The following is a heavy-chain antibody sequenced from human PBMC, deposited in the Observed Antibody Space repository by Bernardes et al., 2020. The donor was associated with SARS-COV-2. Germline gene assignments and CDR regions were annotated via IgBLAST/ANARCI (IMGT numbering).Heavy chain of an antibody. Sequence: GGSLRLSCAASGFILSDYWMHWVRQVPGKGLVWVSRLSYDGTSTTYADSVKGRFTFSRDKAKNTLYLQMNSLTVEDTAVYYCGKRAVAGTHWYFDLWGRGTLVTVSS. J-gene: IGHJ2*01. CDR3: GKRAVAGTHWYFDL. CDR1: GFILSDYW. D-gene: IGHD6-19*01. CDR2: LSYDGTST. V-gene: IGHV3-74*03.